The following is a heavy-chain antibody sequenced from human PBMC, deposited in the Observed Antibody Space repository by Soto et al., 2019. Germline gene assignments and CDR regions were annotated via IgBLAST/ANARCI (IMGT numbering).Heavy chain of an antibody. D-gene: IGHD3-10*02. J-gene: IGHJ4*02. V-gene: IGHV4-31*03. Sequence: SETLSLTCTVSGTSVSTGVYYWTLIRQHPGKGMEWIGYIDNRRSTYYNPSLTGRVDISVDNSKNEFSRNLQSLNAGDTAFYYCAGAVSDFDVRRYRTSYFDQWGQGILVTVSS. CDR2: IDNRRST. CDR1: GTSVSTGVYY. CDR3: AGAVSDFDVRRYRTSYFDQ.